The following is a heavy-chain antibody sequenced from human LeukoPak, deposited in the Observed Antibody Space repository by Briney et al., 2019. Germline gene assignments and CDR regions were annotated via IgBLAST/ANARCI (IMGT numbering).Heavy chain of an antibody. CDR1: GFTFSSYG. CDR2: ISYDGSNK. D-gene: IGHD3-10*01. CDR3: ARDGSYGSGSFDY. Sequence: GGSLRLSCAASGFTFSSYGMHWVRQAPGKGLEWVAVISYDGSNKYYADSVKGRFTISRDNPKNTLYLQMNSLRAEDTAVYYCARDGSYGSGSFDYWGQGTLVTVSS. V-gene: IGHV3-30*03. J-gene: IGHJ4*02.